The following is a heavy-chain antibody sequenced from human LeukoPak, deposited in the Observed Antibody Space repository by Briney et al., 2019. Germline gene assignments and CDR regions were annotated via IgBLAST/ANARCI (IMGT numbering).Heavy chain of an antibody. CDR3: VRKTVGAQNWFGP. D-gene: IGHD1-26*01. V-gene: IGHV3-48*03. CDR2: ISTSSATI. J-gene: IGHJ5*02. CDR1: GFTFSSYE. Sequence: PGGSLRLSCAAPGFTFSSYEMSWFRQAPGKGLEWLSYISTSSATIKYADSVKGRFTISRDNAKNSLYLQMNNLRAEDSAVYYCVRKTVGAQNWFGPWGQGTLVSVSS.